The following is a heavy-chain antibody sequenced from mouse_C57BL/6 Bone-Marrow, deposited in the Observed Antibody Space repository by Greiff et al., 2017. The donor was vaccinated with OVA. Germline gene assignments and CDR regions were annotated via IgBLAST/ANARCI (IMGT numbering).Heavy chain of an antibody. CDR2: IYPRSGNT. CDR3: AYYSNLFAY. CDR1: GYTFTSYG. D-gene: IGHD2-5*01. V-gene: IGHV1-81*01. J-gene: IGHJ3*01. Sequence: QVQLQQSGAELARPGASVKLSCKASGYTFTSYGISWVKQRTGQGLEWIGEIYPRSGNTYYNEKFKGKATLTADKSSSTAYMELRSLTSEDSAVYFWAYYSNLFAYWGQGTLVTVSA.